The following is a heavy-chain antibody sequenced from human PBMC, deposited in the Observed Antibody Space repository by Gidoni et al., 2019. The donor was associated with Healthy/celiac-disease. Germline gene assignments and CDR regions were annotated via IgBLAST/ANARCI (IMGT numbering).Heavy chain of an antibody. J-gene: IGHJ4*02. CDR3: AKDKKSGYSSSWYLPDY. Sequence: EVQLVESGGGLVQPGRSLRLSCAASGFTFDDYAMHWVRQAPGKGLEWVSGISWNSGSIGYADSVKGRFTISRDNAKNSLYLQMNSLRAEDTALYYCAKDKKSGYSSSWYLPDYWGQGTLVTVSS. CDR1: GFTFDDYA. CDR2: ISWNSGSI. D-gene: IGHD6-13*01. V-gene: IGHV3-9*01.